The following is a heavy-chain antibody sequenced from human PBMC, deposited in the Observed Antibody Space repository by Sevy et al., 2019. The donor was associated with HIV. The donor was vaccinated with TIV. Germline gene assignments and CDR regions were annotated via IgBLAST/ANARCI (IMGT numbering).Heavy chain of an antibody. V-gene: IGHV1-8*01. D-gene: IGHD3-22*01. J-gene: IGHJ4*02. CDR3: ARGAGLLLRTSKFDY. CDR2: MNPNSGNT. CDR1: GYTFTSYD. Sequence: ASVKVSCKASGYTFTSYDINWVRQATGQGLEWMGRMNPNSGNTGYAQKFQGRVTMTRNTSISTAYMELSSLRSEDTAVYYCARGAGLLLRTSKFDYWGQGTLVTVSS.